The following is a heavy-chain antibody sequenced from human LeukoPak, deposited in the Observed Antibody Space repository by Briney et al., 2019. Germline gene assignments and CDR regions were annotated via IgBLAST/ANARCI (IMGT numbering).Heavy chain of an antibody. CDR2: IKTDGGEK. Sequence: PGGSLRLSCSASGFTFRELWISWVRQAPGKGLEWVANIKTDGGEKYYVDSVKGRFTISRDNAKKSLSLEMNNLSAEDAAVYYCARGEHGDYGYYFDYWGQGALVTVSS. CDR3: ARGEHGDYGYYFDY. V-gene: IGHV3-7*01. J-gene: IGHJ4*02. D-gene: IGHD4-17*01. CDR1: GFTFRELW.